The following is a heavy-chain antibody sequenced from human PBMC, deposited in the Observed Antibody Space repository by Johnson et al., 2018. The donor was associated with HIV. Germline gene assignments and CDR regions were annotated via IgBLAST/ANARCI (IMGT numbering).Heavy chain of an antibody. CDR3: AKDLRPTGAFDI. V-gene: IGHV3-30*04. Sequence: QVQLVESGGGVVQPGRSLRLSCAASGFTFSSYAMHWVRQAPGKGLEWVAVISYDGSNKYYADSVKGRFTISRDNSKNTLYLQMNSLRAEATAVYYCAKDLRPTGAFDIWGQGTMVTVSS. J-gene: IGHJ3*02. CDR1: GFTFSSYA. CDR2: ISYDGSNK.